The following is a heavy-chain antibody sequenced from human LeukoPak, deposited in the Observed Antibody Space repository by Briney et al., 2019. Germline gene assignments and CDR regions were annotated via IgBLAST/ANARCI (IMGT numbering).Heavy chain of an antibody. CDR1: GGSMSSYY. D-gene: IGHD3-10*01. CDR2: VYYSGST. CDR3: ARSYGSGSFDP. V-gene: IGHV4-59*12. Sequence: SETLSLTCTVSGGSMSSYYWSWIRQTPGKGLEWIGYVYYSGSTNYNPSPKSRVTISVDTSKNQFSLKLSSVTAADTAVYYCARSYGSGSFDPWGQGTLVTVSS. J-gene: IGHJ5*02.